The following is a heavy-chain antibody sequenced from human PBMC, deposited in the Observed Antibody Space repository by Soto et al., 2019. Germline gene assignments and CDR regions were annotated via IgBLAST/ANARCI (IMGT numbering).Heavy chain of an antibody. CDR2: IIPMLGIA. J-gene: IGHJ6*02. D-gene: IGHD3-22*01. Sequence: QVQLVQSGAEVKRPRSSVKVSCQASGGSFSDYAISWVRQAPGQGLEWMGGIIPMLGIADNAQKFQGRVIITADEYTSTVYMELSTLRSEDTAVYYCARDGDYYDSSGFQRDYHYYGMDVWGQGTTVTVAS. CDR1: GGSFSDYA. CDR3: ARDGDYYDSSGFQRDYHYYGMDV. V-gene: IGHV1-69*01.